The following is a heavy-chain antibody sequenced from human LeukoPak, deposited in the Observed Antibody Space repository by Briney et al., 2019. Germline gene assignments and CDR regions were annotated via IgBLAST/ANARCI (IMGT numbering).Heavy chain of an antibody. CDR3: AKDPDGSGTYYTPAEYIQH. J-gene: IGHJ1*01. D-gene: IGHD3-10*01. Sequence: GGSLRLSCAASGFTFSSYSMNWVRQAPGKGLEWVSSISSSSSYIYYADSVKGRFTTSRDNAKNSLYLQMNSLRAEDTAVYYCAKDPDGSGTYYTPAEYIQHWGQGTLVSVSS. CDR2: ISSSSSYI. CDR1: GFTFSSYS. V-gene: IGHV3-21*04.